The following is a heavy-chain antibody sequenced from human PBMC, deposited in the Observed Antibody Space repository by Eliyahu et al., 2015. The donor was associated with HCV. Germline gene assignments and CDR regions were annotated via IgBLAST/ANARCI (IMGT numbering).Heavy chain of an antibody. V-gene: IGHV4-59*08. CDR1: GGSISSYY. Sequence: QVQLQESGPGLVKPSETLSLTCTVSGGSISSYYWSWIRQPPGKGLEWIGYIYYSGSTNYNPPLKSRVTISVDTSKNQFSLKLSSVAAADTAVYYCARSTHYDSRDYAFDIWGQGTMVTVSS. J-gene: IGHJ3*02. D-gene: IGHD3-22*01. CDR3: ARSTHYDSRDYAFDI. CDR2: IYYSGST.